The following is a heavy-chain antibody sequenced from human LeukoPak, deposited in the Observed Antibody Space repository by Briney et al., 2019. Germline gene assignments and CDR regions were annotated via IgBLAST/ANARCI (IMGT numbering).Heavy chain of an antibody. J-gene: IGHJ4*02. CDR2: IYYSGST. CDR3: ARHRTDKRYYYDSSGHRGRTGFDY. D-gene: IGHD3-22*01. Sequence: PSETLSLTCTVSGGSISSSSYYWGWNRQPPGKGLEWIGSIYYSGSTYYNPSLKSRVTISVDTSKNQFSLKLSSVTAADTAVYYCARHRTDKRYYYDSSGHRGRTGFDYWGQGTLVTVSS. CDR1: GGSISSSSYY. V-gene: IGHV4-39*01.